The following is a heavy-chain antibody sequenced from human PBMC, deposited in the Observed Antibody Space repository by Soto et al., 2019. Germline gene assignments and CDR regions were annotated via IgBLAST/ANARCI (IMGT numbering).Heavy chain of an antibody. Sequence: QVQLVESGGGVVQPGTSLRLSCAASGFTFSSYGMHWVRQAPGKGLEWVAVVSYDGRNKYYADAVRGRFTISRDNSESTLDLQMNSLRAEDTAVYYCANQGDYDGLFEYWGRGTLVTVSS. V-gene: IGHV3-30*18. CDR3: ANQGDYDGLFEY. CDR1: GFTFSSYG. J-gene: IGHJ4*02. CDR2: VSYDGRNK. D-gene: IGHD4-17*01.